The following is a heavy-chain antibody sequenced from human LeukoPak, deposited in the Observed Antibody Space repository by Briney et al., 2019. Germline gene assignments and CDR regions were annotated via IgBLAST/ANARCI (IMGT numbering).Heavy chain of an antibody. CDR1: GFTFSSYW. D-gene: IGHD3-10*01. J-gene: IGHJ3*02. V-gene: IGHV3-23*01. CDR3: AKENAPGPDDDSGDAFDI. Sequence: HTGGSLRLSCAASGFTFSSYWMSWVRQAPGKGLEWVSAISGSGGSTYYADSVKGRFTISRDNSKNTLYLQMNSLRAEDTAVYYCAKENAPGPDDDSGDAFDIWGQGTMVTVSS. CDR2: ISGSGGST.